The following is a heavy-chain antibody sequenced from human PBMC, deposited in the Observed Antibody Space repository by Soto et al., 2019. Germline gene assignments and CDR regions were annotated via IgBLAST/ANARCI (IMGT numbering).Heavy chain of an antibody. V-gene: IGHV1-18*01. CDR1: GYTFTSYG. J-gene: IGHJ5*02. CDR2: ISAYNGNT. Sequence: QVQLVQSGAEVKKPGASVKVSCKASGYTFTSYGISWVRQAPGQGLEWMGWISAYNGNTNYAQKLQGRVTMTTDTSTSTAYKELRSLRSDDTAVYYCARLEPTITYYDFWSGYHKIWFDPWGQGTLVTVS. CDR3: ARLEPTITYYDFWSGYHKIWFDP. D-gene: IGHD3-3*01.